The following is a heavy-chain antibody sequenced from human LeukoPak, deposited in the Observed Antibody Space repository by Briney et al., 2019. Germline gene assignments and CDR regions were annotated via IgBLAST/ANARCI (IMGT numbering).Heavy chain of an antibody. Sequence: GGSLRLSCAASGFTFSSYWMHWVRQAPGKGLVWVSRINSDGSSTSYADSVKGRFTISRDNAKNTLYLQMSSLRAEDTAVYYCARDMDSSGWNYYYGMDVWGQGTTVTVSS. CDR2: INSDGSST. CDR1: GFTFSSYW. V-gene: IGHV3-74*01. CDR3: ARDMDSSGWNYYYGMDV. J-gene: IGHJ6*02. D-gene: IGHD6-19*01.